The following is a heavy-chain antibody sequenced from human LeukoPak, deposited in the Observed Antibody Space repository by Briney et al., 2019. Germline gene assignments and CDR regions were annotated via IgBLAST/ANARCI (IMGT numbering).Heavy chain of an antibody. D-gene: IGHD2-15*01. Sequence: SGTLSLTCAVSGGSISSSNWWSWVRQPPGKGLEWIGEIYHSGSTNYNPSLKSRVTISVDKSKNQFSLKLSSVTAADTAVYYCASLIVVVVAATHHRYFDLWGRGTLVTVSS. J-gene: IGHJ2*01. CDR2: IYHSGST. V-gene: IGHV4-4*02. CDR1: GGSISSSNW. CDR3: ASLIVVVVAATHHRYFDL.